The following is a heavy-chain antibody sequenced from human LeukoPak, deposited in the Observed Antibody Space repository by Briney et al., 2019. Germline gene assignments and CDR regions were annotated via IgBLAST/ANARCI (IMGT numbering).Heavy chain of an antibody. D-gene: IGHD3-3*01. CDR2: INSDGSST. J-gene: IGHJ4*02. Sequence: PGGSLRLSCAASGFTFSSYWMHWVRQAPGKGLVWVSRINSDGSSTSYADSVKGRFTISRDNAKDTLYLQMNSLRAEDTAVYYCARADFWSGRPLDYWGQGTLVTVSS. CDR1: GFTFSSYW. CDR3: ARADFWSGRPLDY. V-gene: IGHV3-74*01.